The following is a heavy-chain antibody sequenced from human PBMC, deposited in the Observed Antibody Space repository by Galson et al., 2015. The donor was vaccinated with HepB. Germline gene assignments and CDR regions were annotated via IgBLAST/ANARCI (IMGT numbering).Heavy chain of an antibody. V-gene: IGHV3-21*01. CDR2: ISSSSSYI. CDR3: ARDALLWSKYYFDY. J-gene: IGHJ4*02. Sequence: SLRLSCAASGFTFSSYSMNWVRQAPGKGLEWVSSISSSSSYIYYADSVKGRFTISRDNAKNSLYLQMNSLRAEDTAVYYCARDALLWSKYYFDYWGQGTLVTVSS. D-gene: IGHD2-21*01. CDR1: GFTFSSYS.